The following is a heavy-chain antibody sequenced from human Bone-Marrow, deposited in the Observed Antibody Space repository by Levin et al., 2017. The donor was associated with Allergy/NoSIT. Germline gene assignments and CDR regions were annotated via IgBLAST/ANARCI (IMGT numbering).Heavy chain of an antibody. D-gene: IGHD4-17*01. CDR2: IRSKANSYAT. Sequence: PGGSLRLSCAASGFTFSGSAMHWVRQASGKGLEWVGRIRSKANSYATAYAASVKGRFTISRDDSKNTAYLQMNSLKTEDTAVYYCTRPGTTTAIDYWGQGTLVTVSS. CDR3: TRPGTTTAIDY. V-gene: IGHV3-73*01. J-gene: IGHJ4*02. CDR1: GFTFSGSA.